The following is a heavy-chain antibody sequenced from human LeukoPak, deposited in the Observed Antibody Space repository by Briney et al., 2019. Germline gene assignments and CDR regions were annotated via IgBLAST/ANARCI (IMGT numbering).Heavy chain of an antibody. CDR3: ARGDGDKSNYYGMDV. J-gene: IGHJ6*02. V-gene: IGHV1-58*01. Sequence: SVKVSCKASGFTFTSSAVQWVRQARGQRLEWIGWIVVGSGNTNYAQKFQERVTITRDMSTSTAYMELSSLRSEDTAVYYCARGDGDKSNYYGMDVWGQGTTVTVSS. D-gene: IGHD4-17*01. CDR2: IVVGSGNT. CDR1: GFTFTSSA.